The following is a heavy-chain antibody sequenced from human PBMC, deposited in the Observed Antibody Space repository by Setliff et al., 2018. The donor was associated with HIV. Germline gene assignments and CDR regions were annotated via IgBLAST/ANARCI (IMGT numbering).Heavy chain of an antibody. CDR3: ARDKGPPPVVHLDY. D-gene: IGHD3-10*02. CDR1: GFTFNKAW. V-gene: IGHV3-23*01. J-gene: IGHJ4*02. CDR2: LSGSGGST. Sequence: PGGSLRLSCAASGFTFNKAWMNWVRQAPGKGLEWVAALSGSGGSTYYADSVKGRFTITRDNAKNSLYLQMNSLRAEDTAMYYCARDKGPPPVVHLDYWGQGTLVTVSS.